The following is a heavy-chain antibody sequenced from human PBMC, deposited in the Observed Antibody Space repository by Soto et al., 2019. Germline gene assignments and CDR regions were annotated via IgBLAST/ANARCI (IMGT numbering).Heavy chain of an antibody. Sequence: GGSLRLSCAASGFTFSSYSMHWVRQAPGKGLVWVSRINSDGSSTSYADSVKGRFTISRDNAKNTLYLQMNSLRAEDTAVYYCAIRASYYDSSGYFDYWGQGTLVTVSS. CDR2: INSDGSST. V-gene: IGHV3-74*01. D-gene: IGHD3-22*01. CDR3: AIRASYYDSSGYFDY. J-gene: IGHJ4*02. CDR1: GFTFSSYS.